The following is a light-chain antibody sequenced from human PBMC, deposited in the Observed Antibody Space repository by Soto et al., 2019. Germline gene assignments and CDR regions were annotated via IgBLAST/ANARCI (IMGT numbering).Light chain of an antibody. CDR3: QTWGTGSWV. V-gene: IGLV4-69*01. Sequence: QSVLTQSPSASASLGASVKLTCTLSSGHSSYAIAWHQQQPEKGLRYLMKLNSDGSHSKGDGIPDRFSGSSSGAERYLTISSLQSEDEADYYCQTWGTGSWVFGGGTKLTVL. CDR2: LNSDGSH. CDR1: SGHSSYA. J-gene: IGLJ3*02.